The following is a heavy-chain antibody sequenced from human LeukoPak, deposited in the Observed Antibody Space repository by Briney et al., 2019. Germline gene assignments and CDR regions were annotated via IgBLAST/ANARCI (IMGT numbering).Heavy chain of an antibody. Sequence: GGSLRLSCAASGFTFSSYSMNWVRQAPGKGLEWVSSISSSSSYIYYADSVKGRFTISRDNAKNSLYLQMNSLRAEDTAVYYCARDNLAAAGEDCWGQGTLVTVSS. V-gene: IGHV3-21*01. D-gene: IGHD6-13*01. CDR2: ISSSSSYI. J-gene: IGHJ4*02. CDR1: GFTFSSYS. CDR3: ARDNLAAAGEDC.